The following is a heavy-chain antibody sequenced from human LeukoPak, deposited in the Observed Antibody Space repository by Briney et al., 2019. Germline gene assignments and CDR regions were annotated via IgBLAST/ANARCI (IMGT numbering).Heavy chain of an antibody. V-gene: IGHV4-59*01. CDR2: IYYSGST. Sequence: KPSETLSLTCTVFGGSISSYYWSWIRQPPGKGLEWIGYIYYSGSTNYNPSLKSRVTISVDTSKNQFSLKLSSVTAADTAVYYCARDRAHYYDSSGHAFDIWGQGTMVTVSS. J-gene: IGHJ3*02. CDR1: GGSISSYY. D-gene: IGHD3-22*01. CDR3: ARDRAHYYDSSGHAFDI.